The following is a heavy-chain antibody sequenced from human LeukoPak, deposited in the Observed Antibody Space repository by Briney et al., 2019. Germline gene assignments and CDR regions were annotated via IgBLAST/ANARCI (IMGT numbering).Heavy chain of an antibody. V-gene: IGHV3-74*01. CDR3: VRDGVGAPPFDY. J-gene: IGHJ4*02. CDR1: GFTFSSNW. CDR2: IKGDGSST. D-gene: IGHD1-26*01. Sequence: GGSLRLSCVASGFTFSSNWMHWVRQAPGKGLVWVSRIKGDGSSTSYADSVKGRFTISRDNAKNTLFLQMNSLRAEDTAVYYCVRDGVGAPPFDYWGQGTLVTVSS.